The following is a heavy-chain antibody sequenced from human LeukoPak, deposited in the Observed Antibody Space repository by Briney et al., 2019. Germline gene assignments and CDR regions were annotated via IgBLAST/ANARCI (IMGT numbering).Heavy chain of an antibody. V-gene: IGHV3-23*01. Sequence: GGSLRLSCAASGFSISIYAMSWVRQAPGKGLEWVAAISGSGDTIHYADSVKSRFTISRDNSKNTLYLQMNSLRAEDTAVYYCAKTHGSSWYSYWGQGTLVTVSS. D-gene: IGHD6-13*01. CDR2: ISGSGDTI. CDR1: GFSISIYA. CDR3: AKTHGSSWYSY. J-gene: IGHJ4*02.